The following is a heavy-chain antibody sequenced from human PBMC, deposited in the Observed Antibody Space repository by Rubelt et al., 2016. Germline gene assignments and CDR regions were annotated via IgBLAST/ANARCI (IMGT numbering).Heavy chain of an antibody. D-gene: IGHD4-17*01. CDR1: GDSISSNSFY. CDR3: ARHAFIVTTGSFWDY. J-gene: IGHJ4*02. V-gene: IGHV4-39*01. CDR2: IDYSGST. Sequence: QLQLQESGPGLVQPSETLSLTCTISGDSISSNSFYWGRIRQPPGKGLEWIGSIDYSGSTYSNPSLRSRVTMSVYTSKNQFSLKLSSVTAADTAVYYCARHAFIVTTGSFWDYWGQGTLITVSS.